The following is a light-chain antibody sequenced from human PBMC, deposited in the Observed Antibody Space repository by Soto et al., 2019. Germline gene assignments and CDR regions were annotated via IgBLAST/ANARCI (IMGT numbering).Light chain of an antibody. Sequence: DIRSTQSPSTLSGTVGDRFTINCRASQTISSWLAWYQQKPGKAPKLLIYKASTLKSGVPSRFSGSGSGTEFTLTISSLQPDDFATYYCQHYNSYSEAFGQGTKVDI. CDR2: KAS. CDR1: QTISSW. J-gene: IGKJ1*01. CDR3: QHYNSYSEA. V-gene: IGKV1-5*03.